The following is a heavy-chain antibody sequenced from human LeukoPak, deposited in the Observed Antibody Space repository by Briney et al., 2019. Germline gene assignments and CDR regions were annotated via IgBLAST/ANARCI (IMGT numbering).Heavy chain of an antibody. CDR1: GFSFSGYG. J-gene: IGHJ4*02. CDR3: VKALVGQTSGY. D-gene: IGHD1-26*01. CDR2: ISHDASDE. Sequence: GGSLRLSCTASGFSFSGYGMHWVRQAPGKGLEWLAVISHDASDEYYADSVKGRFTISRDNAKNMIYLQMISLRAEDRAVYYCVKALVGQTSGYWGQGTRVTVST. V-gene: IGHV3-30*18.